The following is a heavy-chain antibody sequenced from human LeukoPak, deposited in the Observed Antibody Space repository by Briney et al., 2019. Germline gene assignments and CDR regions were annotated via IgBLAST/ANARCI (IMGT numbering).Heavy chain of an antibody. J-gene: IGHJ6*02. D-gene: IGHD2-2*01. Sequence: ASVRVSCKASGYTFTGYYMHWVRQAPGQGLEWMGWINPNSGGTNYAQKFQGRATMTRDTSISTAYMELSRLRSDDTAVYYCTREESSTTCSDVWGQGTTVTVSS. CDR2: INPNSGGT. V-gene: IGHV1-2*02. CDR3: TREESSTTCSDV. CDR1: GYTFTGYY.